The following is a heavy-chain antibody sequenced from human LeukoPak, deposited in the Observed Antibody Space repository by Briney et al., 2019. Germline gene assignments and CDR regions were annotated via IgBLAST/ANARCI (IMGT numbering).Heavy chain of an antibody. CDR2: IKQDGSEK. J-gene: IGHJ6*03. V-gene: IGHV3-7*01. Sequence: GGSLRLSCAASGFTFSSYWMSWVRQAPGKGLEWVANIKQDGSEKYYVDSVKGRFTVSRDDAKNLLFLQMNSLRAEDTAVYYCARGNTNDYGDYFYYHMDVWGKGTTVTVSS. CDR1: GFTFSSYW. CDR3: ARGNTNDYGDYFYYHMDV. D-gene: IGHD4-17*01.